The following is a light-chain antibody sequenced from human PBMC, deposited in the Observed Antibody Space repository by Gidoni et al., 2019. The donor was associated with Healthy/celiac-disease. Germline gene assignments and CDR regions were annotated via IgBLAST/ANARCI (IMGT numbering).Light chain of an antibody. CDR2: DAS. V-gene: IGKV3-11*01. J-gene: IGKJ3*01. CDR1: QGVSSY. Sequence: EIVLTQSPATLSLSPGERATLSCRASQGVSSYLAWYQQEPGQAPRLLIYDASNRATGIPARFSGSESGTDFTLTITSLEPEDFAVYYCQQRSTWPFTFGPGTKVDIK. CDR3: QQRSTWPFT.